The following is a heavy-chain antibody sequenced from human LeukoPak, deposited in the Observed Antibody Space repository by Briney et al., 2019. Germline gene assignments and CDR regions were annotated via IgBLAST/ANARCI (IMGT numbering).Heavy chain of an antibody. V-gene: IGHV3-21*03. CDR1: GFTFSSYS. Sequence: GALRLSCAASGFTFSSYSINWVRQAPGKGLEWVSSISSSSSYIYYADSVKGRFTISRDNAKNSLYLQMNSLRAEDTAVYYCARDVEPRGSFPTYYYYYGMDAWGQGTTVTVSS. D-gene: IGHD1-26*01. CDR2: ISSSSSYI. CDR3: ARDVEPRGSFPTYYYYYGMDA. J-gene: IGHJ6*02.